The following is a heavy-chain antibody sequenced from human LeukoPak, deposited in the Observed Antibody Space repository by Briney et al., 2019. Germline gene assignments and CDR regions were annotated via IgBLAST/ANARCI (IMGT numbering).Heavy chain of an antibody. Sequence: SETLSLTCTVSGGSISSYYWSWIRQPAGKGLEWIGRIYTSGSTNYNPSLKSRVTMSVDTSKNQFSLKLSSVTAADTAVYYCARDNIAVAEYYFDYWGQGTLVTVSS. D-gene: IGHD6-19*01. J-gene: IGHJ4*02. CDR2: IYTSGST. CDR1: GGSISSYY. CDR3: ARDNIAVAEYYFDY. V-gene: IGHV4-4*07.